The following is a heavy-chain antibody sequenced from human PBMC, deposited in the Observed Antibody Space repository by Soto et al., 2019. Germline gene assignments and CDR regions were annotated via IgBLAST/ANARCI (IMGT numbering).Heavy chain of an antibody. CDR1: GYNFNTFD. CDR3: AREGSGYNF. CDR2: IVPVFGRP. Sequence: GASVKVSCKASGYNFNTFDIYWVRQAPGQGLEWMGGIVPVFGRPNYAQRFRGRLTITADESTSTGYMELISLRSDDTAVYYCAREGSGYNFWGQGTQVTVSS. J-gene: IGHJ4*02. D-gene: IGHD5-12*01. V-gene: IGHV1-69*13.